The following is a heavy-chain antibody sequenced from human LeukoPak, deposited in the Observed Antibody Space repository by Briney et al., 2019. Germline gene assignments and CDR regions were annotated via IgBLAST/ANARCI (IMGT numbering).Heavy chain of an antibody. Sequence: SETLSLTCTVSGGSISSSSYYWGWIRQPPGKGLEWIGRIYYSGSTYYNPSLKSRATISVDTSKNQFSLKLSSVTAADTAVYYCARDSRITMIVVPFDVWGEGTMVTVSS. J-gene: IGHJ3*01. CDR1: GGSISSSSYY. CDR2: IYYSGST. CDR3: ARDSRITMIVVPFDV. D-gene: IGHD3-22*01. V-gene: IGHV4-39*02.